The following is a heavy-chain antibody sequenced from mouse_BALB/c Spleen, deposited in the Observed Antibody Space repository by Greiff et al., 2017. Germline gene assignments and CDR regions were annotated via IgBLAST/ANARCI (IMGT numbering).Heavy chain of an antibody. CDR1: GYSITSDYA. Sequence: DVKLQESGPGLVKPSQSLSLTCTVTGYSITSDYAWNWIRQFPGNKLEWMGYISYSGSTSYNPSLKSRISITRDTSKNQFFLQLNSVTTEDTATYYCARWYDGFAYWGQGTLVTVSA. J-gene: IGHJ3*01. CDR2: ISYSGST. CDR3: ARWYDGFAY. V-gene: IGHV3-2*02. D-gene: IGHD2-14*01.